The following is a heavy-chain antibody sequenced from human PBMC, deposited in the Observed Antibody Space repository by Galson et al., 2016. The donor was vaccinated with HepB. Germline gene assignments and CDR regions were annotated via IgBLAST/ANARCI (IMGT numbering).Heavy chain of an antibody. D-gene: IGHD2/OR15-2a*01. CDR1: GGSIRSSNSY. V-gene: IGHV4-39*07. CDR3: ARESPSMSFDY. Sequence: ETLSLTCTVSGGSIRSSNSYWGWIRQSPGKWLEWLGTMYYSGDTYYNPSLKSRVTTSLDTSKNQFSLKLTSVTAADTAVYFCARESPSMSFDYWGPGTVVSVSS. CDR2: MYYSGDT. J-gene: IGHJ4*02.